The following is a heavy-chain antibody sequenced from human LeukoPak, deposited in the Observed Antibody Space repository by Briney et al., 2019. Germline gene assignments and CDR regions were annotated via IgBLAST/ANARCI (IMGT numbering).Heavy chain of an antibody. V-gene: IGHV4-34*01. J-gene: IGHJ5*02. CDR3: ARGTIGYCSSTSCYYVPFDP. CDR1: GGSFSGYY. Sequence: SETLSLTCAVYGGSFSGYYWSWIRQPPGKGLEWIGEINHSGSTNYNPSLKSRVTISVGTSKNQFSLKLSSVTAADTAVYYCARGTIGYCSSTSCYYVPFDPWGQGTLVTVSS. CDR2: INHSGST. D-gene: IGHD2-2*01.